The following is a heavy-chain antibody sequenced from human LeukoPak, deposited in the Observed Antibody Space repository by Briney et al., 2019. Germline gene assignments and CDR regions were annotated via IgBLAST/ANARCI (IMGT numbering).Heavy chain of an antibody. Sequence: GRSLRLSCAASGFTFSSYSMNWVRQAPGKGLEWVSSISSSSSYIYYADSVKGRFTISRDNAKNSLYLQMNSLRAEDTAVYYCARGPYYDTSTGYAFDIWGQGTMVTVSS. V-gene: IGHV3-21*01. J-gene: IGHJ3*02. CDR1: GFTFSSYS. CDR2: ISSSSSYI. CDR3: ARGPYYDTSTGYAFDI. D-gene: IGHD3-22*01.